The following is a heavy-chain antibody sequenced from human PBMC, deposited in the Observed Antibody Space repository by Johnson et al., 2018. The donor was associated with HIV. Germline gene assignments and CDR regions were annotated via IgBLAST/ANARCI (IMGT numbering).Heavy chain of an antibody. V-gene: IGHV3-33*08. CDR1: GFTFSSYG. J-gene: IGHJ3*02. D-gene: IGHD4-17*01. Sequence: QVQLVESGGGVVQPGRSLRLSCAASGFTFSSYGMHWVRQAPGKGLQWVAAIWYDGNNKYYADSVKGRITVSRDNSKNTLYLQMNSLRAEDTAMYYCARVGNGTYGWAFDIWGQGTTVTISS. CDR3: ARVGNGTYGWAFDI. CDR2: IWYDGNNK.